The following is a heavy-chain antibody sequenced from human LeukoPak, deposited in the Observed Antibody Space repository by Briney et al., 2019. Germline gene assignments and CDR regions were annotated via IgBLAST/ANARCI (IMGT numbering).Heavy chain of an antibody. CDR1: GFTFSSYA. D-gene: IGHD3-10*01. CDR2: ISGSGGST. V-gene: IGHV3-23*01. Sequence: GGSLRLSCAASGFTFSSYAMSWVRQAPGKGLEWVSAISGSGGSTYYADSVKGRFTISRDNSKNTLYLQMNSLRAEDTAVYYCARDPITMVRGVINYGMDVWGKGTTVTVSS. J-gene: IGHJ6*04. CDR3: ARDPITMVRGVINYGMDV.